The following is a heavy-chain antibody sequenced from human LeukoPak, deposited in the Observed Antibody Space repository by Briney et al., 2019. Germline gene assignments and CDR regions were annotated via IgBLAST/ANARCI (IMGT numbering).Heavy chain of an antibody. V-gene: IGHV1-2*06. CDR2: INPNSGGT. Sequence: ASVKVSCKAFGYTFTDYYMHWVRQAPGQGLEWMGRINPNSGGTKYEQKFQGRVTMTRDTSISTAYMELSRLRSDDTAVYYCTRASNTLLLIDYWGQGTLVTVSS. J-gene: IGHJ4*02. D-gene: IGHD3-10*01. CDR1: GYTFTDYY. CDR3: TRASNTLLLIDY.